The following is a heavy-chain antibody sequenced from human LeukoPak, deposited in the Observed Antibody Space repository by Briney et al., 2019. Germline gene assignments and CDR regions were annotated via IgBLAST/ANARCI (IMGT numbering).Heavy chain of an antibody. D-gene: IGHD4-11*01. J-gene: IGHJ4*02. V-gene: IGHV1-2*02. CDR3: ARALYSNYGRADY. CDR2: INPNSGGA. CDR1: GYTFTGYY. Sequence: ASVKVSCKASGYTFTGYYMHWVRQAPGQGLEWMGWINPNSGGANYAQKFQGRVTMTRDTSISTAYMELSRLRSDDTAVYYCARALYSNYGRADYWGQGTLVTVSS.